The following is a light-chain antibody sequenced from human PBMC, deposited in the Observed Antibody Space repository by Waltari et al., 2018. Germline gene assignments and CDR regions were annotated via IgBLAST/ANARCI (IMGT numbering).Light chain of an antibody. CDR1: QSLGQNS. Sequence: IVLTQSPGTLSLSPGDRAPLSCKASQSLGQNSLAWYQHKPGQAPRLLLYGASSRAAGIPDRFSGSGSGTDFTLTISRLEPEDFAVYYCQQYASSVLYTFGQGTKLEIK. CDR2: GAS. V-gene: IGKV3-20*01. J-gene: IGKJ2*01. CDR3: QQYASSVLYT.